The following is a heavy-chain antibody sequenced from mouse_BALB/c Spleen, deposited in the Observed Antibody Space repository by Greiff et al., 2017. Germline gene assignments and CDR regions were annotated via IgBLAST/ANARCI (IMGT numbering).Heavy chain of an antibody. D-gene: IGHD2-3*01. J-gene: IGHJ4*01. CDR3: ARETIYDGSFYAMDY. CDR2: INPSNGRT. V-gene: IGHV1S81*02. Sequence: QVQLKQPGAELVKPGASVKLSCKASGYTFTSYWMHWVKQRPGQGLEWIGEINPSNGRTNYNEKFKSKATLTVDKSSSTAYMQLSSLTSEDSAVYYCARETIYDGSFYAMDYWGQGTSVTVSS. CDR1: GYTFTSYW.